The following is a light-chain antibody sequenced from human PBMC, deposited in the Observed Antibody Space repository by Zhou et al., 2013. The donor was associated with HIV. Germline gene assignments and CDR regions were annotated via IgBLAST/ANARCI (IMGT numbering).Light chain of an antibody. Sequence: AIRMTQSPSSLSASTGDRVTITCRASQDVSSHLAWYQQKPGKAPRLLIYAASSLQRGVPSRFSGSGSGTVFSLTISSLQPEDFATYYCHQSYSPPFTFGQGTNLEIK. CDR3: HQSYSPPFT. CDR2: AAS. J-gene: IGKJ2*01. V-gene: IGKV1-8*01. CDR1: QDVSSH.